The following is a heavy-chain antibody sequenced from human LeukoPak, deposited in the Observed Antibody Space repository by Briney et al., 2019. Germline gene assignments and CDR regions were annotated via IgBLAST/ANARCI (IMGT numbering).Heavy chain of an antibody. Sequence: KPSETLSLTCTVSGGSMSTSSYFWGWIRQPPGRGLEWIGTIHYSRRTYYNSSLKSRVTISVDTSKNQFSLNLSSVTAADTAVYYCARHLEADAFDIWGQGTMVTVSS. CDR2: IHYSRRT. D-gene: IGHD1-1*01. CDR1: GGSMSTSSYF. CDR3: ARHLEADAFDI. V-gene: IGHV4-39*01. J-gene: IGHJ3*02.